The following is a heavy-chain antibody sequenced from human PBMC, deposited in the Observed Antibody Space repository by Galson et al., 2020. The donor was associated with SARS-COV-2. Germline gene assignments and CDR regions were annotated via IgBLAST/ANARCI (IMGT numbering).Heavy chain of an antibody. CDR2: IYHSGDT. D-gene: IGHD5-12*01. CDR3: ARDARRPSDIVATSLPY. CDR1: GDSVSSANW. V-gene: IGHV4-4*02. J-gene: IGHJ4*02. Sequence: SETLSLTCTVSGDSVSSANWWNWVRQPPGKGLEWIGEIYHSGDTNFNPSLKSRVTLSVDKSKNQFSLRLRSVTAADTAVYYCARDARRPSDIVATSLPYWGQGIPVTVSS.